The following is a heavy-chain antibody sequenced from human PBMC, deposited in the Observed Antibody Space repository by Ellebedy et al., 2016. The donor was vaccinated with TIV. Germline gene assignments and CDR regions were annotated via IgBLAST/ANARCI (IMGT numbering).Heavy chain of an antibody. D-gene: IGHD6-19*01. Sequence: SETLSLTXTVSGGSISSYYWSWIRQPAGKGLEWIGRIYTSGSTNYNPPLKSRVTMSVDTSKNQFSLKLSSVTAADTAVYYCARSNRWLVRPQIYYYYMDVWGKGTTVTVSS. CDR3: ARSNRWLVRPQIYYYYMDV. J-gene: IGHJ6*03. CDR2: IYTSGST. V-gene: IGHV4-4*07. CDR1: GGSISSYY.